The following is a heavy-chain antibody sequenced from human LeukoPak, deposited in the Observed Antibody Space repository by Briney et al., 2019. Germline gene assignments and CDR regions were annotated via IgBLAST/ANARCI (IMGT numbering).Heavy chain of an antibody. D-gene: IGHD3-16*01. V-gene: IGHV3-30*02. J-gene: IGHJ4*02. CDR1: GFTFSSYG. CDR3: AKVPGGLRDPPDY. Sequence: GGSLRLSCAASGFTFSSYGMHWVRQAPGKGLEWVAFIRYDGSNKYYADSVKGRFTISRDNSKNTLYLRMNSLRAEDTAVYYCAKVPGGLRDPPDYWGQGTLVTVSS. CDR2: IRYDGSNK.